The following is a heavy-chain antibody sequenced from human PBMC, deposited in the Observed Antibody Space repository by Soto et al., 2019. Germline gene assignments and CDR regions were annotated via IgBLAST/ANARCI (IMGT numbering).Heavy chain of an antibody. Sequence: SVKVSCKTSGGMFSFYAISWVRQAPGQGLEWMGGIIPISGTIEYAQRFQGRGTITADESTSTVYMELTRLKSDDTAVYYCARDSCSRDCPRRFYNMDVWGQGTTVTVSS. CDR3: ARDSCSRDCPRRFYNMDV. D-gene: IGHD2-21*02. CDR2: IIPISGTI. V-gene: IGHV1-69*13. CDR1: GGMFSFYA. J-gene: IGHJ6*03.